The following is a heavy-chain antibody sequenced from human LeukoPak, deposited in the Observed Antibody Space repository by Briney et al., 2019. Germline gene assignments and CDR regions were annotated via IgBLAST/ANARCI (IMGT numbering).Heavy chain of an antibody. CDR1: GGSFSGYY. D-gene: IGHD3-22*01. CDR2: INHSGST. CDR3: AREYYYDSSGYRYYYYGMDV. V-gene: IGHV4-34*01. J-gene: IGHJ6*02. Sequence: SETLSLTCAVYGGSFSGYYWSWIRQPPGKGLEWIGEINHSGSTNYNPSLKSRVTISVDTSKNQFSLKLSSVTVADTAVYYCAREYYYDSSGYRYYYYGMDVWGQGTTVTVSS.